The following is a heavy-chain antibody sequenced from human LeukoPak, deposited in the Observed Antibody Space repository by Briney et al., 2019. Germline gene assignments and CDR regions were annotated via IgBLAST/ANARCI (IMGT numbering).Heavy chain of an antibody. CDR2: IYYSGST. J-gene: IGHJ3*02. CDR3: ARHDSSARQHDAFDI. V-gene: IGHV4-59*01. CDR1: GGSISSYY. Sequence: PSETLSLTCTVSGGSISSYYWSWIRQPPGKGLEWIGYIYYSGSTNYNPSLKSRVTISVDTSKNQFSLKLSSVTAADTAVYYCARHDSSARQHDAFDIWGQGTMVTVSS. D-gene: IGHD3-22*01.